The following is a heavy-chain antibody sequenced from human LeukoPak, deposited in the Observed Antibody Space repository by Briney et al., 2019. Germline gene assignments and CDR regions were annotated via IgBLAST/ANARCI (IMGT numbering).Heavy chain of an antibody. CDR1: GYTFTSYA. CDR3: AHYDSSGYYGSRWFDP. D-gene: IGHD3-22*01. V-gene: IGHV1-69*13. J-gene: IGHJ5*02. CDR2: IIPIFGTA. Sequence: GASVKVSCKASGYTFTSYAMNWVRQAPGQGLEWMGGIIPIFGTANYAQKFQGRVTITADESTSTAYMELSSLRSEDTAVYYCAHYDSSGYYGSRWFDPWGQGTLVTVSS.